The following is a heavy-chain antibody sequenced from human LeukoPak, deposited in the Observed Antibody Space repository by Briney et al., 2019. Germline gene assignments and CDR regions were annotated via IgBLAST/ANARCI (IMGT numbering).Heavy chain of an antibody. CDR1: GYTFTSYG. J-gene: IGHJ6*02. V-gene: IGHV1-18*01. D-gene: IGHD1-26*01. CDR3: ARDGGSYLYYYYYYAMDV. CDR2: ISAYNGNT. Sequence: ASVKVSCKASGYTFTSYGISWVRQAPGQGLEWMGWISAYNGNTNYAQKLQGRVTMTTDTSTSTAYMELRSLRSDDTAVYYCARDGGSYLYYYYYYAMDVWGQGTTVTAS.